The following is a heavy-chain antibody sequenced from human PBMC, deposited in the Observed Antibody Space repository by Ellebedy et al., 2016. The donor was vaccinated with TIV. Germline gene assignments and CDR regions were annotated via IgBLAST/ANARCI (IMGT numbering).Heavy chain of an antibody. Sequence: PGGSLRLSCTASGFTFGDYAMSWFRQPPGKGLEWVGFITSKGLGGTTEYAASVRGRFTIPRDDSNSIAYLQMNSLKTEDTAVYYCARDTYGHTAPPFYWGQGTLVTVSS. CDR3: ARDTYGHTAPPFY. D-gene: IGHD3-10*01. J-gene: IGHJ4*02. V-gene: IGHV3-49*03. CDR1: GFTFGDYA. CDR2: ITSKGLGGTT.